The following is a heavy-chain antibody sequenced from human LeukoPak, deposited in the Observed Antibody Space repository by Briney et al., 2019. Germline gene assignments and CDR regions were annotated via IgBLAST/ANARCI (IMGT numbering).Heavy chain of an antibody. Sequence: ASVKVSCKASGYTFTGYYMHWVRQAPGQGLEWMGWINPNSGGTNYAQKFQGRVTMTRVTSISTAYMELSRLRSDDTAVYYCARGNYYDSSGYYPEAFDIWGQGTMVTVSS. CDR2: INPNSGGT. D-gene: IGHD3-22*01. CDR1: GYTFTGYY. J-gene: IGHJ3*02. CDR3: ARGNYYDSSGYYPEAFDI. V-gene: IGHV1-2*02.